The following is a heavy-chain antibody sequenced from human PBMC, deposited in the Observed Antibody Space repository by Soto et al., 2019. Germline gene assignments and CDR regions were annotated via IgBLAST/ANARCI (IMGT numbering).Heavy chain of an antibody. CDR1: GFTFSSYE. D-gene: IGHD3-10*01. CDR3: ARGDYYGSGIYWRY. CDR2: ISNSGSIL. V-gene: IGHV3-48*03. J-gene: IGHJ4*02. Sequence: QPGGSLRLSCAASGFTFSSYEMNWVRQAPGKGLEWVSYISNSGSILYYADSVKGRFTISRDNAKNSLYLQMNSLRAEDTAVYYCARGDYYGSGIYWRYWGQGTLVTVSS.